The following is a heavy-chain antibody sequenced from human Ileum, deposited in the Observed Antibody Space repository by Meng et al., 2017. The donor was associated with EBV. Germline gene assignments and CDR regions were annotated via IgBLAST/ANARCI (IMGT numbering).Heavy chain of an antibody. J-gene: IGHJ4*02. D-gene: IGHD3-10*01. V-gene: IGHV4-34*01. CDR2: INHSGST. Sequence: QAELQQWGRGRLKPSETLSPPCAVYGGSFSGYYWSWIRQPPGKGLEWIGEINHSGSTNYNPSLKSRVTISVDTSKNQFSLKLSSVTAADTAVYYCARGNKVSDRGFDYWGQGTLVTVSS. CDR3: ARGNKVSDRGFDY. CDR1: GGSFSGYY.